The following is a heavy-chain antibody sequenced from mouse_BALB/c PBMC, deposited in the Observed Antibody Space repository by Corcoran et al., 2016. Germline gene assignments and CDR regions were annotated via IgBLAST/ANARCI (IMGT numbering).Heavy chain of an antibody. V-gene: IGHV9-2-1*01. CDR1: GYTFTDYS. J-gene: IGHJ2*01. Sequence: QIQLVQSGPELKKPGETVKISCKASGYTFTDYSMHWVKQAPGKGLKWMGWINTETGETTYADDFKGRFAFSLETSASTAYLQINNLKNEDTATYFCARGDYGNYPFDYWGQGTTLTVSS. CDR3: ARGDYGNYPFDY. D-gene: IGHD2-1*01. CDR2: INTETGET.